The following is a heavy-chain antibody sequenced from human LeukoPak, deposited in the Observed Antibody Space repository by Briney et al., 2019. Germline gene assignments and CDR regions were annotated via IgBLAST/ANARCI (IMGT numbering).Heavy chain of an antibody. CDR3: ARVPPHGDYVDY. Sequence: GASVKVSCKASGYTFAGYYIHWMRQAPGQGLEWMGWINPLSGGTNYAQTFQGRVTMTRDTSISTAYMDLSSLRSEDTAVYYCARVPPHGDYVDYWGQGSLVTVSS. CDR1: GYTFAGYY. J-gene: IGHJ4*02. CDR2: INPLSGGT. D-gene: IGHD4-17*01. V-gene: IGHV1-2*02.